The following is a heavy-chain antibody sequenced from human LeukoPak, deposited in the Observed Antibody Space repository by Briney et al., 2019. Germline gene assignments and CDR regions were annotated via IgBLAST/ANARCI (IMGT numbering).Heavy chain of an antibody. V-gene: IGHV4-34*01. CDR3: ARGSPAYYGSGSYPLN. J-gene: IGHJ4*02. CDR2: INHSGST. D-gene: IGHD3-10*01. CDR1: GGSFRGYY. Sequence: SETLSLTCAVWGGSFRGYYWSWIREPPGEGVEGIGEINHSGSTNYNRSLKRRVTISVDTSKKQFSRQRSSVTAADNAVYYCARGSPAYYGSGSYPLNWGQGTLVTVSS.